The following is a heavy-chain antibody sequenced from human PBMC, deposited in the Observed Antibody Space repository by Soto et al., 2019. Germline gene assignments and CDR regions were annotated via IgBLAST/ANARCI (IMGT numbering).Heavy chain of an antibody. CDR3: AKDLRGFITIEYGMDV. CDR1: GFTFSSYG. J-gene: IGHJ6*02. CDR2: ISYDGSNK. V-gene: IGHV3-30*18. D-gene: IGHD3-3*01. Sequence: GGSLRLSCAASGFTFSSYGMHWVRQAPGKGLEWVAVISYDGSNKYYADSVKGRFTISRDNSKNTLYLQMNSLRAEDTAVYYCAKDLRGFITIEYGMDVWGQGTTVTVSS.